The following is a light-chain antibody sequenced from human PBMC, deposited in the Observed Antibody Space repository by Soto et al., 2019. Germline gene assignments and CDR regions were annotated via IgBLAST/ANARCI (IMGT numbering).Light chain of an antibody. Sequence: EKVMTQSPATLSVSPGERATLSFRASQSVNSNLAWYQQKPGQAPRLLIYGASTRATGIPARFSGSASGTEFTLTISSLQSEDFAVYYCQQYNDLPFTFGGGTKVEIK. CDR3: QQYNDLPFT. CDR1: QSVNSN. CDR2: GAS. J-gene: IGKJ4*01. V-gene: IGKV3-15*01.